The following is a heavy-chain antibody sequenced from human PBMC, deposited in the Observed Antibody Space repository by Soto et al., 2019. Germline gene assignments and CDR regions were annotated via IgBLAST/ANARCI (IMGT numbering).Heavy chain of an antibody. Sequence: ASVKVSCKASGYTFTGYYMHWVRQAPGQGLEWMGWINPNSGGTNYAQKFQGWVTMTRDTSISTAYMELSRLRSDDTAVYYCARPHTVRGVIGGMDVWGQGTTVTVSS. D-gene: IGHD3-10*01. CDR2: INPNSGGT. CDR3: ARPHTVRGVIGGMDV. CDR1: GYTFTGYY. J-gene: IGHJ6*02. V-gene: IGHV1-2*04.